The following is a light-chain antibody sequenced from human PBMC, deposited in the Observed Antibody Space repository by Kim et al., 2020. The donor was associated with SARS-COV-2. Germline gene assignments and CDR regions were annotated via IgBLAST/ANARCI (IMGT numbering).Light chain of an antibody. J-gene: IGKJ2*02. CDR3: QHYDTAPCT. CDR2: AAS. Sequence: GDRVNITCRASQDIRNFLAWYQQKPGKVPKLLISAASTLQSGVPSRFSGSRSDTDFTLTVSSLQPEDVATYYCQHYDTAPCTFG. CDR1: QDIRNF. V-gene: IGKV1-27*01.